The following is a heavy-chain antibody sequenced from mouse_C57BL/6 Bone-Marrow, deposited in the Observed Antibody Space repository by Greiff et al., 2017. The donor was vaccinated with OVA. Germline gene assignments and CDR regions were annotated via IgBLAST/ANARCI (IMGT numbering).Heavy chain of an antibody. CDR3: TRSPGSSSWFAY. V-gene: IGHV1-5*01. CDR2: IYPGNSDT. D-gene: IGHD1-1*01. J-gene: IGHJ3*01. Sequence: VQLQQSGTVLARPGASVKMSCKTSGYTFTSYWMHWVKQRPGQGLEWIGAIYPGNSDTSYNQKFKGKAKLTAVTSASTAYMELSSLTNDDSAVYYCTRSPGSSSWFAYWGQGTLVTVSA. CDR1: GYTFTSYW.